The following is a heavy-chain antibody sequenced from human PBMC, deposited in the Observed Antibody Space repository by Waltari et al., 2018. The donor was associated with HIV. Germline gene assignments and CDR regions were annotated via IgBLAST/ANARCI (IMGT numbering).Heavy chain of an antibody. CDR1: GGSISSSSYY. Sequence: QLQLQESGPGLVKPSETLSLTCTVSGGSISSSSYYWGWIRQPPGKGLEWIGSIYYSGSTYYNPSLKSRVTISVDTSKNQFSLKLSSVTAADTAVYYCARRGFYGDNGYYFDYWGQGTLVTVSS. CDR3: ARRGFYGDNGYYFDY. D-gene: IGHD4-17*01. V-gene: IGHV4-39*01. CDR2: IYYSGST. J-gene: IGHJ4*02.